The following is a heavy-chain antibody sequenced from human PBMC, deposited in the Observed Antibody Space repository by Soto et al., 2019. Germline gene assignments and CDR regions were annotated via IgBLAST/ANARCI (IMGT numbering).Heavy chain of an antibody. CDR3: ARHDVATVHFDY. Sequence: QLQLQESGPGLVKPSETLSLTCTVSGGSISSSSYYWGWIRQPPGKGLEWIGRIYYSGSTYYNPSLKSRVTISVDTSKNQFSLKLSSVTAADTAVYYCARHDVATVHFDYWGQGTLVTVSS. CDR2: IYYSGST. J-gene: IGHJ4*02. CDR1: GGSISSSSYY. D-gene: IGHD5-12*01. V-gene: IGHV4-39*01.